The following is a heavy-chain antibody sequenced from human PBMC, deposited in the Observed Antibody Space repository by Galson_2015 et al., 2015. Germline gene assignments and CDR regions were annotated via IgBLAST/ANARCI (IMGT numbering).Heavy chain of an antibody. V-gene: IGHV3-33*01. D-gene: IGHD2-15*01. J-gene: IGHJ4*02. Sequence: SLRLSCAASGFTFSSYGMHWVRQAPGKGLEWVAVIWYDGSNKYYADSVKGRFTISRDNSKNTLYLQMNSLRAEDTAVYYCARDGLRCSGGSCYSKSPDYWGQGTLVTVSS. CDR2: IWYDGSNK. CDR1: GFTFSSYG. CDR3: ARDGLRCSGGSCYSKSPDY.